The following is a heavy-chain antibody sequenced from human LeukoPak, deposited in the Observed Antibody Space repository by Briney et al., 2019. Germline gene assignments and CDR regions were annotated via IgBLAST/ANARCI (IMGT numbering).Heavy chain of an antibody. D-gene: IGHD6-13*01. CDR3: ARAPRYSSSWFDY. CDR2: VNTDESST. J-gene: IGHJ4*02. CDR1: GFTFNSNW. V-gene: IGHV3-74*01. Sequence: GGSLRLSCAASGFTFNSNWMHWVRQAPGKGLVWVSRVNTDESSTTYADFVKGRFTISRDNAKNTLYLQMNSLKAEDTAVYYCARAPRYSSSWFDYWGQGTLVTVSS.